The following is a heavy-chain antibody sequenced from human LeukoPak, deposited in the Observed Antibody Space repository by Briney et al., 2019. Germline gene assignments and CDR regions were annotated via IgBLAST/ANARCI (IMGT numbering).Heavy chain of an antibody. D-gene: IGHD2-15*01. CDR3: ARDEVTVASSHSYWFFAL. CDR1: GFTFSSYT. V-gene: IGHV3-21*06. Sequence: PGGSLRLSCAASGFTFSSYTMNWVRQAPGKGLEWVSSISGSSTYIFSADSMKGRFTISRDNAKNSLYLQINSLRAEDTAIYYCARDEVTVASSHSYWFFALWGRGTLVTVSS. CDR2: ISGSSTYI. J-gene: IGHJ2*01.